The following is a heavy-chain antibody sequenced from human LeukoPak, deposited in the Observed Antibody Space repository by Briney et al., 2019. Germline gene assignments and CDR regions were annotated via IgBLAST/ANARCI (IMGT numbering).Heavy chain of an antibody. CDR1: GFTFSSYA. J-gene: IGHJ4*02. V-gene: IGHV3-64*01. CDR3: AGVGVPAAIVYYFDY. CDR2: ISSNGGST. D-gene: IGHD2-2*01. Sequence: GGSLRLSCAASGFTFSSYAMHRVRQAPGKGLEYVSAISSNGGSTYYANSVKGRFTISRDNSKNTLYLQMGSLRAEAMDVYYCAGVGVPAAIVYYFDYWGQGTLVTVSS.